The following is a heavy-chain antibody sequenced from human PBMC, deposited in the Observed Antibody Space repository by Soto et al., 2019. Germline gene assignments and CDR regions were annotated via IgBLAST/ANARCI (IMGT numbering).Heavy chain of an antibody. J-gene: IGHJ6*02. CDR3: AKEITYDFWSGYVGGMDV. V-gene: IGHV3-23*01. CDR2: ISGSGGST. D-gene: IGHD3-3*01. CDR1: GFTFSSYA. Sequence: GGSLRLSCAASGFTFSSYAMSWVRQAPGKGLDWVSGISGSGGSTYYADSVKGRFTISRDNSKNTLYLQMNSLRAEDTAVYYCAKEITYDFWSGYVGGMDVWGQGTTVTVSS.